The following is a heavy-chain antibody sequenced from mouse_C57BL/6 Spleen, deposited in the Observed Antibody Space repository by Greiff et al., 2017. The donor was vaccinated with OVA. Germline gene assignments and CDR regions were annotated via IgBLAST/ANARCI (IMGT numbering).Heavy chain of an antibody. Sequence: QVQLQQPGAELVMPGASVKLSCKASGYTFTSYWMHWVKQRPGQGLEWIGEIDPSASYSNYNQKFKGKATLTADKSSSTDYMQLNSLTSEDSAVYFCARSGGSSYCDYWGQGTTLTVSS. CDR1: GYTFTSYW. D-gene: IGHD1-1*01. J-gene: IGHJ2*01. CDR3: ARSGGSSYCDY. V-gene: IGHV1-69*01. CDR2: IDPSASYS.